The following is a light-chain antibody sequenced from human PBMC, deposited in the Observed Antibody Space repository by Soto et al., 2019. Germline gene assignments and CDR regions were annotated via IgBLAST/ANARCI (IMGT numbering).Light chain of an antibody. J-gene: IGLJ1*01. Sequence: SVLTPPPPASGAPGQAVTLSCTWTSSDGGGYKHVSWYQQHPGKAPKLMIYEVSKRPSGVPDRFSGSKFGNTASLTASGLQAEDEADYYCSSYAGSNNYVFGTGTKVTVL. CDR2: EVS. V-gene: IGLV2-8*01. CDR3: SSYAGSNNYV. CDR1: SSDGGGYKH.